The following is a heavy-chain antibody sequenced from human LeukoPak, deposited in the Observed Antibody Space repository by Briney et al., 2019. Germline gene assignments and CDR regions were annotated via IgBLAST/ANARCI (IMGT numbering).Heavy chain of an antibody. Sequence: GGSLRLSCAASGFTFNTYAMTWVRQAPGRGLGWGAYIRSEDGVTSYADSVRGRFTASKKNSKNTLYLQMTSLGTGDTALYYCAKDLWVGGNYHFDSWGQGTRVTVSS. CDR1: GFTFNTYA. CDR2: IRSEDGVT. D-gene: IGHD4-23*01. V-gene: IGHV3-23*01. CDR3: AKDLWVGGNYHFDS. J-gene: IGHJ4*02.